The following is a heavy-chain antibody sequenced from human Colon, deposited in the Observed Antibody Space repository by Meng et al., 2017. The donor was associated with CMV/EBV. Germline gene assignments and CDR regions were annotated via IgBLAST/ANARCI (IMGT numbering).Heavy chain of an antibody. Sequence: GESLKISCAGSGFIFSNYWMYWVRQAPGKGLVWLSRINGDGSMTGYADSVKGRFTVSRDNAKNTLYLQMNSLRVEDTAAYYCAGPLGVNAFDFWGQGTMVTVSS. D-gene: IGHD1-26*01. CDR3: AGPLGVNAFDF. CDR2: INGDGSMT. CDR1: GFIFSNYW. J-gene: IGHJ3*01. V-gene: IGHV3-74*01.